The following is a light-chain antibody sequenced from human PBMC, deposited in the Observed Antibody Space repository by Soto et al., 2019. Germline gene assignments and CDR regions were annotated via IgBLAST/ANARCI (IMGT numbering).Light chain of an antibody. J-gene: IGKJ5*01. CDR1: PTGSSY. V-gene: IGKV3-11*01. Sequence: EIVVTQSPGTLSLSPGERAPLSCRASPTGSSYSLWHQQTPGQAPRLLIYDASNRASGTPARFSGSGSETDFTLTISSLEPEDFAVYYCQHRMNWPLTFGQGTRLEI. CDR3: QHRMNWPLT. CDR2: DAS.